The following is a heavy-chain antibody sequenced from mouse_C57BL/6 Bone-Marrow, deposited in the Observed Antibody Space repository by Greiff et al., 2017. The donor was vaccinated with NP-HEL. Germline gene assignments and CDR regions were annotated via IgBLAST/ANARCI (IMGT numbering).Heavy chain of an antibody. CDR3: TREVLDGSSSFAY. CDR2: IRNKANNHAT. J-gene: IGHJ3*01. D-gene: IGHD1-1*01. CDR1: GFTFSDAW. Sequence: EVQRVESGGGLVQPGGSMKLSCAASGFTFSDAWMDWVRQSPEKGLEWVAEIRNKANNHATYYAESVKGRFTISRDDSKSSVYLQMNSLRAEDTGIYYCTREVLDGSSSFAYWGQGTLVTVSA. V-gene: IGHV6-6*01.